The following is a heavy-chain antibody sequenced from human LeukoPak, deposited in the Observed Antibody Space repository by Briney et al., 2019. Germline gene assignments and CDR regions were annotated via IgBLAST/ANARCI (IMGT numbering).Heavy chain of an antibody. Sequence: SETLSLTCAVYGGSFSGYYWSWIRQPPGKGLEWIGEINHSGSTNYNPSLKSRVTTSIGTSKNQLSLNLKSVTAADTAVYYCARDRDVDDFDSWGHGTLVTVSS. CDR3: ARDRDVDDFDS. V-gene: IGHV4-34*01. CDR2: INHSGST. CDR1: GGSFSGYY. J-gene: IGHJ4*01. D-gene: IGHD2-15*01.